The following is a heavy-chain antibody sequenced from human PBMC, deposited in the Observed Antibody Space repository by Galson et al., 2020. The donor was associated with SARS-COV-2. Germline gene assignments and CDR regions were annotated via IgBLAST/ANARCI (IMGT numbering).Heavy chain of an antibody. CDR2: IDWDDDQ. J-gene: IGHJ4*02. V-gene: IGHV2-70*11. CDR3: ARIDSGGCRGNY. D-gene: IGHD6-19*01. Sequence: ESGPTLVKPTQTLTLTCTFSGFSLSTSGMCVSWIRQPPGKALEWLARIDWDDDQYYSTSLKTRLTISKDTSKNQVVLTMTNMDPVDTATYYFARIDSGGCRGNYWGQGTLVTVSS. CDR1: GFSLSTSGMC.